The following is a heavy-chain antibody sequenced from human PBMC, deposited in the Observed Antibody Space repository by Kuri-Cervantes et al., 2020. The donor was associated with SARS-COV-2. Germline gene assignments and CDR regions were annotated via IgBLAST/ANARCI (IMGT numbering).Heavy chain of an antibody. CDR3: ARDLAAEYSSSGY. CDR1: RYIFTTYY. CDR2: INPNSGGT. Sequence: ALVKVSCKASRYIFTTYYMHWVRQAPGQGLEWMGWINPNSGGTNYAQKFQGRVTMTRDTSISTAYMELSRLRSDDTAVYYCARDLAAEYSSSGYWGQGTLVTSPQ. J-gene: IGHJ4*02. D-gene: IGHD6-6*01. V-gene: IGHV1-2*02.